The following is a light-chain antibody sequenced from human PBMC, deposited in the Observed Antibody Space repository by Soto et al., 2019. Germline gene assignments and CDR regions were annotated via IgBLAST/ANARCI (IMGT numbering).Light chain of an antibody. J-gene: IGKJ2*01. V-gene: IGKV3-20*01. CDR3: HHYSRSPPYT. Sequence: EIVLTQSPATLSLSPGERATLSCRASQSVSNNDLAWYQQRPGQAPRLVLYGASTRPTGIPDRFSGSGSGTEFTLTISRLEPEDFAVYYCHHYSRSPPYTFGQGTKLDIK. CDR2: GAS. CDR1: QSVSNND.